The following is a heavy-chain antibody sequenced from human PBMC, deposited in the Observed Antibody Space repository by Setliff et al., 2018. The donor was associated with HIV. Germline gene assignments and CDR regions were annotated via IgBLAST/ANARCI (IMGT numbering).Heavy chain of an antibody. CDR2: SYYSSRT. CDR1: DASISTSNFL. CDR3: ARNIEWEPYAFDI. V-gene: IGHV4-39*07. J-gene: IGHJ3*02. Sequence: SETLSLTCTVSDASISTSNFLWGWIRQSPGKGLEWIGSSYYSSRTYYNPSLKNRVTISADTSKNHLSLKLTSLTAADTAVYYCARNIEWEPYAFDIWGQGTMVTVSS. D-gene: IGHD1-26*01.